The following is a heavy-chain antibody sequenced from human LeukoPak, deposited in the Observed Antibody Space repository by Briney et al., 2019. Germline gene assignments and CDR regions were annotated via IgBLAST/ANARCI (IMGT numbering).Heavy chain of an antibody. J-gene: IGHJ4*02. V-gene: IGHV3-7*05. CDR3: ARVGHSGYDLGY. CDR1: GFTFRNYW. CDR2: IKEDGSQK. Sequence: PGGSLRLSCAASGFTFRNYWMSWVRQAPGKGLEWVAIIKEDGSQKYYVESVKGRFTISRDNAKNSLYLQMNGLRAEDTGVYYCARVGHSGYDLGYWGQGALVTVSS. D-gene: IGHD5-12*01.